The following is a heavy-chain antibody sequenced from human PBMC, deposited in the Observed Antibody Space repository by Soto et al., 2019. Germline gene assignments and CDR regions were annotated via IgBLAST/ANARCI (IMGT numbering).Heavy chain of an antibody. CDR2: IFHSGST. CDR1: GGSISSGGYY. V-gene: IGHV4-31*03. J-gene: IGHJ3*02. D-gene: IGHD3-10*01. CDR3: ARSRTASGDAFDI. Sequence: QVQLQESGPGLVKPSQTLSLTCTVSGGSISSGGYYWSWIRQHPGKGLEWIGYIFHSGSTYYNPSLKSRVTISLDRSKNQFSLKLTSVTAADTAVYYCARSRTASGDAFDIWGQGTLVTVSS.